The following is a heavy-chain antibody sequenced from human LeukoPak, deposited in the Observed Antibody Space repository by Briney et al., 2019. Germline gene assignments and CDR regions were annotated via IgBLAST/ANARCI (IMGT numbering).Heavy chain of an antibody. Sequence: GGSLRLSCSASGFTLRRYGMHWVRQAPGKGLEYVSGISSNGGSTNYADSVKGRFTISRDNSKNTLHLQMSSLRAEDTAVYYCVKGYCSSISCSLIDYGGQGTLVTVSS. CDR3: VKGYCSSISCSLIDY. CDR2: ISSNGGST. CDR1: GFTLRRYG. V-gene: IGHV3-64D*06. D-gene: IGHD2-2*01. J-gene: IGHJ4*02.